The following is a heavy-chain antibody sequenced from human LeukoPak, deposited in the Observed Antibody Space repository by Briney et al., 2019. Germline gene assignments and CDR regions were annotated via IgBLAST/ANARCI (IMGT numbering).Heavy chain of an antibody. CDR3: ARGFEAIFGVVIITSSYNWFDP. CDR2: IIPIFGTA. Sequence: VKVSCKASGGTFSSYAISWVRQAPGQGLEWMGGIIPIFGTANYAQKSQGRVTITADESTSTAYMELSSLRSEDTAVYYCARGFEAIFGVVIITSSYNWFDPWGQGTLVTVSS. CDR1: GGTFSSYA. D-gene: IGHD3-3*01. V-gene: IGHV1-69*01. J-gene: IGHJ5*02.